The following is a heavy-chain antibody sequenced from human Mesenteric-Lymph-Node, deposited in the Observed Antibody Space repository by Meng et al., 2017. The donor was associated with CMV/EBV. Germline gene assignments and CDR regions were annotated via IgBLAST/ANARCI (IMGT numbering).Heavy chain of an antibody. D-gene: IGHD3-10*01. Sequence: ASVKVSCKASGYTFTSYGISWVRQAPGQGLEWMGWMNPNSGNTDYAQKFQGRVTMTRDISIGTAYMELSSLRSEDTAVYYCARGRQFKGSGPMGYWGQGTLVTVSS. V-gene: IGHV1-8*02. CDR1: GYTFTSYG. J-gene: IGHJ4*02. CDR2: MNPNSGNT. CDR3: ARGRQFKGSGPMGY.